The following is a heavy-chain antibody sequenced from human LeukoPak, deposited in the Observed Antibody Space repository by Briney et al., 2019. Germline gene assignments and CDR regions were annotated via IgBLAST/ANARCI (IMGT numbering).Heavy chain of an antibody. V-gene: IGHV1-69*01. CDR1: GGTFSSYA. Sequence: SVKVSCKASGGTFSSYAISWVRQAPGQGLEWMGGIISIFGTANYAQKFQGRVTITADESTSTAYMELSSLRSEDTAVYYCARDSKTGDYIDYWGQGTLVTVSS. D-gene: IGHD1-14*01. CDR3: ARDSKTGDYIDY. CDR2: IISIFGTA. J-gene: IGHJ4*02.